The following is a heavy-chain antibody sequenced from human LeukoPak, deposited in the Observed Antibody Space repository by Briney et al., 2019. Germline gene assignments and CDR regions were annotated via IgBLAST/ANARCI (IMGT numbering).Heavy chain of an antibody. CDR3: ARPRGSYFYFFDY. J-gene: IGHJ4*02. V-gene: IGHV1-2*02. Sequence: ASVKVSCKASGYTFTGDYLHWVRQAPGQGHEWMGWINPDSGGTNFAQNFQGRVTMTRDTSISTAYLELSSLRSDDTAVYYCARPRGSYFYFFDYWGQGTLVTVSS. D-gene: IGHD1-26*01. CDR1: GYTFTGDY. CDR2: INPDSGGT.